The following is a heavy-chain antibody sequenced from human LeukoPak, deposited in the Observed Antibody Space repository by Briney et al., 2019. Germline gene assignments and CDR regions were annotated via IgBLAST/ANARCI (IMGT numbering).Heavy chain of an antibody. CDR1: GFTFRSYA. J-gene: IGHJ4*02. CDR2: ISHDGSNK. Sequence: GGSLRLSCAASGFTFRSYAMHWVRQAPGKGLEWVAVISHDGSNKYYADSVKGRFTISRDNSKNTLYLQMNSLRAEDTAVYYCARDQWEPTDSWGQGTLVTVSS. V-gene: IGHV3-30-3*01. D-gene: IGHD1-26*01. CDR3: ARDQWEPTDS.